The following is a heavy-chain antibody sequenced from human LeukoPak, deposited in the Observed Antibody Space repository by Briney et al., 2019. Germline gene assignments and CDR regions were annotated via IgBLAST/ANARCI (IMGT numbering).Heavy chain of an antibody. Sequence: SETLSLTCAVYGGSFSGYYWSWIRQPPGKGLEWIGEINHSGSTNYNPSLKSRVTISVDTSKNQFSLKLSSVTAADTAVYYCARRARGMVRGVTTNWFDPWGRGTLVTVSS. J-gene: IGHJ5*02. D-gene: IGHD3-10*01. CDR3: ARRARGMVRGVTTNWFDP. CDR2: INHSGST. V-gene: IGHV4-34*01. CDR1: GGSFSGYY.